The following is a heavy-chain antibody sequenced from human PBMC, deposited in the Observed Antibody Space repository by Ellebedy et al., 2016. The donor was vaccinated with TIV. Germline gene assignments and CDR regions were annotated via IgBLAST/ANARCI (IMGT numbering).Heavy chain of an antibody. CDR1: GLTFTSSI. CDR3: AREKGSSGFAGWFDP. V-gene: IGHV3-30-3*01. CDR2: ISHTENSE. J-gene: IGHJ5*02. D-gene: IGHD3-22*01. Sequence: GESLKISCAVSGLTFTSSILHWVRQAPGKALEWVALISHTENSEQYADSVKGRFTISRDNSKSTLFFQLNSLRPEDTAVYYCAREKGSSGFAGWFDPWGQGTLVTVSS.